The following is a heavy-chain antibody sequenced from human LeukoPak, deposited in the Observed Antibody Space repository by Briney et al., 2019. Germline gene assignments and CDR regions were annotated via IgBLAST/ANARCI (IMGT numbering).Heavy chain of an antibody. CDR3: ARGPPFGRDCSTTSCYQDY. CDR2: ISSTSSYI. CDR1: GFTFSTYR. Sequence: GGSLRLSCAASGFTFSTYRMDWVRQAPGQGLEWASSISSTSSYIYYADSVRGRFTISRDNAKNSLYLQMNSLRAEDTAVYYCARGPPFGRDCSTTSCYQDYWGQGTLVTVSS. V-gene: IGHV3-21*01. D-gene: IGHD2-2*01. J-gene: IGHJ4*02.